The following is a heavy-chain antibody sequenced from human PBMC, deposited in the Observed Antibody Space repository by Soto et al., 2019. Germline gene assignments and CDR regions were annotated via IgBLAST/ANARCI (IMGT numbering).Heavy chain of an antibody. Sequence: QVQLVQSGAEVKKPGASVKVSCKASGYTFTSYYMHWVRQAPGQGLEWMGIINPSGGSTSYAQKFQGIVTMTRETSTSTVYSELSSLRSEDTAVYYGARAGASRIAAADFYYYRMDVWGQGTTVTVSS. J-gene: IGHJ6*02. CDR2: INPSGGST. D-gene: IGHD6-13*01. CDR3: ARAGASRIAAADFYYYRMDV. V-gene: IGHV1-46*01. CDR1: GYTFTSYY.